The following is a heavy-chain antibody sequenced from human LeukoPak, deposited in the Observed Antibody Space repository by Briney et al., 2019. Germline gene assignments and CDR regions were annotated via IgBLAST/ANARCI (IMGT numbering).Heavy chain of an antibody. D-gene: IGHD2-2*01. CDR1: GGSISSSSYY. V-gene: IGHV4-39*01. Sequence: PSETLSLTCTVSGGSISSSSYYWGWIRQPPGKGLEWIGSIYYSGSTYYNPSLKSRVTISVDTSKNQFSLKLSSVTAADTAVYYCARYCSSTSPRCNLRAFDIWGQGTMVTVSS. J-gene: IGHJ3*02. CDR2: IYYSGST. CDR3: ARYCSSTSPRCNLRAFDI.